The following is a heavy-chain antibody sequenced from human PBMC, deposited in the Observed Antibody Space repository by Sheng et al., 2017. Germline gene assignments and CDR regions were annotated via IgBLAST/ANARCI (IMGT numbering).Heavy chain of an antibody. CDR1: GFIFSNYG. J-gene: IGHJ4*02. CDR3: AKDDWGPSSIGGPDC. V-gene: IGHV3-30*18. D-gene: IGHD6-6*01. Sequence: QVQLVESGGGAVQPGRSLRLSCAASGFIFSNYGMNWVRQAPGKGLEWVAVISSDGNNKYYADSLKGRFTISRDNSKSTLYLQMNSLRPEDTAVYHCAKDDWGPSSIGGPDCWGQGTLVTVSS. CDR2: ISSDGNNK.